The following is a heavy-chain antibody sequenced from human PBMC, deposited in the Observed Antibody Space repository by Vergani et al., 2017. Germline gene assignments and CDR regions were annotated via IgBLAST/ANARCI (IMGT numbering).Heavy chain of an antibody. Sequence: QVQLQESGPGLVKPSETLSLTCTVSGGSISSYYWSWIRQPPGKGLEWIGYIYYSGSTYYNPSLKGRVTISVDTSKNQVSLKLSSVTAADTAVYYCARAAEYCSGGSCYSDHFDYWGQGTLVTVSS. J-gene: IGHJ4*02. CDR2: IYYSGST. CDR1: GGSISSYY. CDR3: ARAAEYCSGGSCYSDHFDY. V-gene: IGHV4-59*08. D-gene: IGHD2-15*01.